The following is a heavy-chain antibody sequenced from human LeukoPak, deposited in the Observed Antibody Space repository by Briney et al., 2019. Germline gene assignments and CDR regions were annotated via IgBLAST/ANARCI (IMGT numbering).Heavy chain of an antibody. D-gene: IGHD3-22*01. CDR1: GFTFSRHG. CDR2: ISPGGDIR. J-gene: IGHJ4*02. V-gene: IGHV3-23*01. CDR3: AKDRYYYDSSIGLYYFDY. Sequence: PGGSLRLSCVASGFTFSRHGLNWVRQAPGKGLEWVPGISPGGDIRYYADSVKGRFTISRDNSKYTVSLQMSSLRAEDTAVYYCAKDRYYYDSSIGLYYFDYWGQGTLVTVSS.